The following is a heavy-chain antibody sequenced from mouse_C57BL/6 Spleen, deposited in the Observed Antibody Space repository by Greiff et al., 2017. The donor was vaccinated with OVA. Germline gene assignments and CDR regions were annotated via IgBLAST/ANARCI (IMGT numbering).Heavy chain of an antibody. CDR2: IDPSDSYT. J-gene: IGHJ3*01. V-gene: IGHV1-59*01. CDR3: ARSPFYYSNYGWFAY. Sequence: QVQLQQPGAELVRPGTSVKLSCKASGYTFTSYWMHWVKQRPGQGLEWIGVIDPSDSYTNYNQKFKGKATLTVDTSSSTAYMQLSSLTSEDSAVYYCARSPFYYSNYGWFAYWGQGTLVTVSA. D-gene: IGHD2-5*01. CDR1: GYTFTSYW.